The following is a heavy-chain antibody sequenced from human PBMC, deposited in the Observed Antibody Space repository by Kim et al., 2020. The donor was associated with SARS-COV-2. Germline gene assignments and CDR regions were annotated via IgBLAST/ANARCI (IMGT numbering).Heavy chain of an antibody. D-gene: IGHD2-2*01. Sequence: GGSLRLSCAASGFTFSSYAMHWVRQAPGKGLEWVAVISYDGSNKYYADSVKGRFTISRDNSKNTLYLQMNSLRAEDTAVYYCAREDIVVVPAASSGRLDYWGQGTLVTVSS. CDR3: AREDIVVVPAASSGRLDY. CDR1: GFTFSSYA. V-gene: IGHV3-30-3*01. J-gene: IGHJ4*02. CDR2: ISYDGSNK.